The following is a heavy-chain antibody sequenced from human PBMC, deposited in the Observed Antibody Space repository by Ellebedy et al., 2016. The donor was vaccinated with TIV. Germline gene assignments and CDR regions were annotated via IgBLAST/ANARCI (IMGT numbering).Heavy chain of an antibody. Sequence: SETLSLTCTVSGDSISSSLHYWGWIRQAPGKELEWIASMYFSGSAFYNPSLESRVTISVDTSTNQFSLSLTSVTAADQAVYYCVRDYGFQFILDSWGQGILVTVAS. CDR1: GDSISSSLHY. CDR3: VRDYGFQFILDS. CDR2: MYFSGSA. V-gene: IGHV4-39*07. D-gene: IGHD2-2*03. J-gene: IGHJ4*02.